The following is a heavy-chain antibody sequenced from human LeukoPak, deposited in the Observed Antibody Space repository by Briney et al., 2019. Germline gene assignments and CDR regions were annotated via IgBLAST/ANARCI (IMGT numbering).Heavy chain of an antibody. V-gene: IGHV1-18*04. CDR2: ISAYNGNT. D-gene: IGHD2-15*01. J-gene: IGHJ1*01. CDR1: GYTFTSYY. CDR3: ARGDCSGGGCFLPEHLRH. Sequence: ASVKVSCKASGYTFTSYYMHWVRQAPGQGLEWMGWISAYNGNTNYAQRVQGRVTMATDTSTSTAYMELRSLRSDDTAVYYCARGDCSGGGCFLPEHLRHWGQGTRVTVSS.